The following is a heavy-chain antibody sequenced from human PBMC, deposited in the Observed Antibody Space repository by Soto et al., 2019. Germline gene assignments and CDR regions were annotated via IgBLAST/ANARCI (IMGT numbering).Heavy chain of an antibody. CDR1: GFTFSSYA. J-gene: IGHJ6*02. Sequence: GGSLRLSCAASGFTFSSYAMHWVRQAPGKGLEWVAVISYDGSNKYYADSVKGRFTISRDNSKNTLYLQMNSLRAEDTAVYYCARPSTEPMYYDILTGSMDVWGQGTTVTVSS. D-gene: IGHD3-9*01. V-gene: IGHV3-30-3*01. CDR3: ARPSTEPMYYDILTGSMDV. CDR2: ISYDGSNK.